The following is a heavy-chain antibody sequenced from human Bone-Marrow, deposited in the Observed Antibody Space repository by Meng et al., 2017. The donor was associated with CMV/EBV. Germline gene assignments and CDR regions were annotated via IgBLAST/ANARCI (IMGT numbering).Heavy chain of an antibody. V-gene: IGHV1-69*05. CDR2: IIPIFGTA. Sequence: SVKVSCKASGGTFSSYAISWVRQAPGQGLEWMGGIIPIFGTANYAQKFQGRVTITTDESTSTAYMELSRLRSDDTAVYYCARVSTMVVTTFGYWGQGTLVTVSS. CDR3: ARVSTMVVTTFGY. D-gene: IGHD4-23*01. J-gene: IGHJ4*02. CDR1: GGTFSSYA.